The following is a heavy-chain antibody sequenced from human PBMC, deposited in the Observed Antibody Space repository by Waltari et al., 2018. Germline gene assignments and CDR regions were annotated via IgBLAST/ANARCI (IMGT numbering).Heavy chain of an antibody. V-gene: IGHV4-61*09. D-gene: IGHD5-12*01. J-gene: IGHJ4*02. Sequence: QVQLQESGTGFVKPSQTLSLTCSVSGGSISGGSSFWTWVRQPAGKGLEWMGHIYSTGSTNYNPSLKSRITISVDTSKNQFSLKLSSVTAADTAIYYCAKDRGGFAGYDLNYWGPGTLITVSS. CDR2: IYSTGST. CDR3: AKDRGGFAGYDLNY. CDR1: GGSISGGSSF.